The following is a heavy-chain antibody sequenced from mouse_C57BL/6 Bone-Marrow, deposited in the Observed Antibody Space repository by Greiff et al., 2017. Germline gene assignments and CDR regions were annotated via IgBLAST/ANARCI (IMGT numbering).Heavy chain of an antibody. CDR1: GYTFTSYW. J-gene: IGHJ1*03. D-gene: IGHD1-1*01. CDR3: ARRGGSTVVAHFDV. Sequence: QVQLQQPGAELVMPGASVKLSCKASGYTFTSYWMHWVKQRPGQGLEWIGEIDPSDSYTNYNQKFKGKSTLTVDKSSSTAYMQLSSLTAEDSAVYDCARRGGSTVVAHFDVWGTGTTVTVSA. CDR2: IDPSDSYT. V-gene: IGHV1-69*01.